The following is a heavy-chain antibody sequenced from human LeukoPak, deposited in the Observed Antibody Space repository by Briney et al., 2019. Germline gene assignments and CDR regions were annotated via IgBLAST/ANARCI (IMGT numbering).Heavy chain of an antibody. J-gene: IGHJ4*02. D-gene: IGHD2-2*03. CDR3: AREDGHCSSTSCLYYFDY. CDR1: GGTFSSYA. Sequence: ASVKVSGKASGGTFSSYAISWVRQAPGQGLEWMGGIIPIFGTANYAQKFQGRVTITADESTSTAYMELSSLRSEDTAVYYCAREDGHCSSTSCLYYFDYWGQGTLVTVSS. V-gene: IGHV1-69*01. CDR2: IIPIFGTA.